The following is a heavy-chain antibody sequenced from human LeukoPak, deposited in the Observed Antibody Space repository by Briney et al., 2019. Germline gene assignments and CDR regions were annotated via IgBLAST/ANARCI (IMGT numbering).Heavy chain of an antibody. J-gene: IGHJ4*02. V-gene: IGHV3-48*03. CDR3: ARDYPYSNGWYYFDY. Sequence: GGSLRLSCAASGFTFSSYEMNWVRQAPGKGLEWVSYISSSGTTIYYADSVKGRFTISRDNAKKSLYLQMNSLRAEDTAVYYCARDYPYSNGWYYFDYWGQGTLVTVSS. CDR2: ISSSGTTI. D-gene: IGHD6-19*01. CDR1: GFTFSSYE.